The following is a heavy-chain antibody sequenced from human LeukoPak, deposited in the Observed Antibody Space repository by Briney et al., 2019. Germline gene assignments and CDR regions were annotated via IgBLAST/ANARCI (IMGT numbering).Heavy chain of an antibody. CDR3: ARVDYDSSGYNFDY. J-gene: IGHJ4*02. Sequence: SETLSLTCTVSGGSISSYYWSWIRQPPGKGLEWIGYIYYSGSTNYNPSLKSRVTISVDTSKNQFSLKLSSVTAADTAVYYCARVDYDSSGYNFDYWGQGTLVTVSS. V-gene: IGHV4-59*01. CDR2: IYYSGST. D-gene: IGHD3-22*01. CDR1: GGSISSYY.